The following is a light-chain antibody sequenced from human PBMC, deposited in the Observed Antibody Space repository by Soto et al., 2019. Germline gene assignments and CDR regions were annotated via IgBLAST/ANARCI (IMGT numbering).Light chain of an antibody. Sequence: QSAAALSVTKGDRATLSCRASQSVSILLAWYQQKPGQAPRLLVHGASTWATGIPSRFSGSGSGTEFTLTISSLQSEDFALYYCPQYNNWLRTFGQGTKV. V-gene: IGKV3-15*01. CDR2: GAS. CDR1: QSVSIL. CDR3: PQYNNWLRT. J-gene: IGKJ1*01.